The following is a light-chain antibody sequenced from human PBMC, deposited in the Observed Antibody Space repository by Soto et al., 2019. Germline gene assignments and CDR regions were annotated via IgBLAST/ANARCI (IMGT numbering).Light chain of an antibody. CDR3: EAWDDSLYGAV. Sequence: QAVLTQPPSASGTPGQRVTISCSGSSSNIGANPINWYQQLPGTAPKLLIYNHDQRPSGVPDRFSASKSGTSASLAISGLQSEDEADYYCEAWDDSLYGAVLGGGTKLTVL. CDR2: NHD. J-gene: IGLJ2*01. V-gene: IGLV1-44*01. CDR1: SSNIGANP.